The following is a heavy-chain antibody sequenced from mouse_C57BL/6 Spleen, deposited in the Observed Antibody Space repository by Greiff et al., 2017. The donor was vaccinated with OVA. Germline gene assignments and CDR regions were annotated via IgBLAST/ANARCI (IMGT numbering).Heavy chain of an antibody. CDR3: TRSGSSYVRFAY. CDR1: GFTFSDAW. D-gene: IGHD1-1*01. CDR2: IRNKANNHAT. V-gene: IGHV6-6*01. Sequence: EVKLVESGGGLVQPGGSMKLSCAASGFTFSDAWMDWVRQSPEKGLEWVAEIRNKANNHATYYAESVKGRFTISRDDSKSRVYLQMNSLRAEDTGIYYCTRSGSSYVRFAYWGQGTLVTVSA. J-gene: IGHJ3*01.